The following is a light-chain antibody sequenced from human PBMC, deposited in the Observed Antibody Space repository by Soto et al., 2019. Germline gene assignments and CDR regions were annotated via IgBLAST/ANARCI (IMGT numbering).Light chain of an antibody. J-gene: IGLJ1*01. V-gene: IGLV2-11*01. CDR2: DVS. CDR3: CSSAGSYSYV. CDR1: SSDVGGYSY. Sequence: QSALTQPRSVSGSPGQSVTISCTGTSSDVGGYSYVSWYQQHPGKAPKLMIYDVSKRPSGVPDRFSGSKSGNTASLTISGLQAEDEADYCCSSAGSYSYVFGTGTKLTVL.